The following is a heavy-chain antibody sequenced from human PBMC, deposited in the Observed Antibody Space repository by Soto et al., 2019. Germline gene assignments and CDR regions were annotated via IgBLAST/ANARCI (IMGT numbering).Heavy chain of an antibody. CDR2: INAGNGNT. V-gene: IGHV1-3*05. CDR3: ARGGPPIDY. D-gene: IGHD3-10*01. CDR1: GYTFSSYA. Sequence: QVQLVQSGAEEKKPGASVKVSCKASGYTFSSYAMHWVRQAPGQRLEWMGWINAGNGNTKYSQKFQGRVTVSRDTAASTAYMELSSLRSEDTAVYYCARGGPPIDYWGQGTLVTVSS. J-gene: IGHJ4*02.